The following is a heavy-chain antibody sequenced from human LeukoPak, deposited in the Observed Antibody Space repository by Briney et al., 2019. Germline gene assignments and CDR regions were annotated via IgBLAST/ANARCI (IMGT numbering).Heavy chain of an antibody. V-gene: IGHV4-39*01. D-gene: IGHD3-22*01. CDR1: GGSLSSSSYY. Sequence: PSETLSLTCTVSGGSLSSSSYYWGWIRQPPGKGLEWIGSIYYSGSTYYNPSLKSRVTISVDTSKNQFSLKLSSVTAADTAVYYCARHYSSGYYEGYYFDYWGQGTLVTVSS. J-gene: IGHJ4*02. CDR3: ARHYSSGYYEGYYFDY. CDR2: IYYSGST.